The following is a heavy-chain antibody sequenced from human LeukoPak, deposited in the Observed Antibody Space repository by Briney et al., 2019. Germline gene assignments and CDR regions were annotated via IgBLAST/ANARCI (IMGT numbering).Heavy chain of an antibody. Sequence: SVKVSCKASGGTFSSYAIGWVRQAPGQGLEWMGGIIPIFGTANYAQKFQGRVTITADESTSTAYMELSSLRSEDTAVYYCAREGTVTYDGPYHYGMDVWGQGTTVTVSS. D-gene: IGHD4-17*01. CDR1: GGTFSSYA. V-gene: IGHV1-69*13. CDR3: AREGTVTYDGPYHYGMDV. J-gene: IGHJ6*02. CDR2: IIPIFGTA.